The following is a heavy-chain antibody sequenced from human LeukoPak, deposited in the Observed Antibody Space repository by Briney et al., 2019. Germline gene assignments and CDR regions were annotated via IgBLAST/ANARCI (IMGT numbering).Heavy chain of an antibody. D-gene: IGHD6-6*01. J-gene: IGHJ5*02. CDR3: AKSSIAARPGWFDP. V-gene: IGHV4-61*02. CDR2: IYTSGST. Sequence: SETLSLTCTVSGGSISSGSYYWSWIRQPAGKGLEWIGRIYTSGSTNYNPSLKSRVTISVDTSKNQFSLKLSSVTAADTAVYYCAKSSIAARPGWFDPWGQGTLVTVSS. CDR1: GGSISSGSYY.